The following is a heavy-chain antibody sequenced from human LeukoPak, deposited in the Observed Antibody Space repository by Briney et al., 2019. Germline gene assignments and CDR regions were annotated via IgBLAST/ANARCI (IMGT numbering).Heavy chain of an antibody. CDR3: ARELRFLEWSYYYMDV. D-gene: IGHD3-3*01. V-gene: IGHV4-4*07. Sequence: PSETLSLTCTVSGGSISSYYWSWIRQPAGKGLEWIGRIYTSGSTNYHPSLKSRVTMSVDTSKNQFSLKLSSVTAADTAVYYCARELRFLEWSYYYMDVWGKGATATVSS. CDR2: IYTSGST. CDR1: GGSISSYY. J-gene: IGHJ6*03.